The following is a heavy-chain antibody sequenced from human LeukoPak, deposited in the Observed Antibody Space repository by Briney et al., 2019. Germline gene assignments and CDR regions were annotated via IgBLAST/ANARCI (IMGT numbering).Heavy chain of an antibody. Sequence: SETLSLTCAVSGYSISSGYYWGWIRQPPGKGLEWIGSIYHSGSTYYNPSLKSRFTISVDTSKNHFSLKLSSVTAADTAVYYCARHFVQLERRAHYYMDVWGKGTTVTVSS. CDR2: IYHSGST. J-gene: IGHJ6*03. CDR3: ARHFVQLERRAHYYMDV. CDR1: GYSISSGYY. V-gene: IGHV4-38-2*01. D-gene: IGHD1-1*01.